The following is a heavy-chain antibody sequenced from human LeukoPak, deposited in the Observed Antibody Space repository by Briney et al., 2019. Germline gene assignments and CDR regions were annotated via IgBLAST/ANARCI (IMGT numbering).Heavy chain of an antibody. CDR1: GFTFSSYG. CDR3: AKELIRRWYHGSFDY. V-gene: IGHV3-30*18. D-gene: IGHD4-23*01. J-gene: IGHJ4*02. CDR2: ISYDGSNK. Sequence: GGSLRLYCAASGFTFSSYGMHWVRQAPGKGLEWVAVISYDGSNKYYADSVKGRFTISRDNSKNTLYLQMNSLRAEDTAVYYCAKELIRRWYHGSFDYWGQGTLVTVSS.